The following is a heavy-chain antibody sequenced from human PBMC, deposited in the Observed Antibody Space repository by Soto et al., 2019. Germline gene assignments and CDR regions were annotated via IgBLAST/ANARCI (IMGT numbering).Heavy chain of an antibody. Sequence: SETLSLTCTVSGDSINFYHWTWIRQPPGKGLEWMGYIYYTGSTNYNPSLKSRVSISVDTSKNQFSLKLSSVTAADTAVYYCARVARTGQYYFDFWGQGALVTSPQ. V-gene: IGHV4-59*01. J-gene: IGHJ4*02. CDR3: ARVARTGQYYFDF. CDR2: IYYTGST. CDR1: GDSINFYH. D-gene: IGHD1-1*01.